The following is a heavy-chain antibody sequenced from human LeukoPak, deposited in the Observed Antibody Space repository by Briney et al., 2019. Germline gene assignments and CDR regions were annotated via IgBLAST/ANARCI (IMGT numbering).Heavy chain of an antibody. CDR3: AKDRVDLYYYDSSGYPDDAFDI. V-gene: IGHV3-23*01. J-gene: IGHJ3*02. CDR2: ISGSGGST. Sequence: GGSLRLSCAASGFTFSSYAMSWVRQAPAKGREWVSAISGSGGSTYYADSVKGRFTISRDNSKNTLYLQMNSLRAEDTAVYYCAKDRVDLYYYDSSGYPDDAFDIWGQGTMVTVSS. D-gene: IGHD3-22*01. CDR1: GFTFSSYA.